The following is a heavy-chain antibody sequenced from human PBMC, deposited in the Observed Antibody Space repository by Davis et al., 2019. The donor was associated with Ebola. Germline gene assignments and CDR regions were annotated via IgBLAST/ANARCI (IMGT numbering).Heavy chain of an antibody. D-gene: IGHD6-13*01. J-gene: IGHJ6*02. CDR1: GYTFTSLG. CDR2: INNGNGNR. V-gene: IGHV1-18*01. Sequence: AASVKVSCKVSGYTFTSLGTSWVRQVPGQGLEWLGWINNGNGNRRYAQKFQDRVTMTTDTSTDTVYMDLRGLRSDDAAVYFCARIAAESDYGMDVWGQGTTVTVSS. CDR3: ARIAAESDYGMDV.